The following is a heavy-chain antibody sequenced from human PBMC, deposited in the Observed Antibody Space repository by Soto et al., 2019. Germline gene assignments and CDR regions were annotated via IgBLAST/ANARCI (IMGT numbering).Heavy chain of an antibody. V-gene: IGHV4-30-2*01. CDR1: GGSISSGCYS. J-gene: IGHJ4*02. CDR3: ARRAPPGRGYSYGYPFDY. D-gene: IGHD5-18*01. CDR2: MYHSGST. Sequence: SETLSLTSAVSGGSISSGCYSWSWIRQPPGKGLEWIGYMYHSGSTYYNPSLKSRVTISIDRSKNQFSLKLSSVTAADTAVYYCARRAPPGRGYSYGYPFDYWGQGTLVTVSS.